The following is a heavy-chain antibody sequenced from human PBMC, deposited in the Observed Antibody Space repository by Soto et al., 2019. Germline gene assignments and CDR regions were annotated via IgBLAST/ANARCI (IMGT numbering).Heavy chain of an antibody. Sequence: GESLKISCKGSGYNFSSQWIAWVRQKPGKGLEWMGIVYPGDAETRYSPSFQGQVTMSADKSIDTAYLQWSSLKASDTAIYYCAKSEVLDIWGQGTMVTV. CDR2: VYPGDAET. CDR3: AKSEVLDI. CDR1: GYNFSSQW. V-gene: IGHV5-51*01. J-gene: IGHJ3*02.